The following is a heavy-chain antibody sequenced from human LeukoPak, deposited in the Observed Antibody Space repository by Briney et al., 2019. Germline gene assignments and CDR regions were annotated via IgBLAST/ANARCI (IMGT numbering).Heavy chain of an antibody. Sequence: GGSLRLSCAASGFIFGSYSMSWVRQAQGKGLEWVSVITGSGGNTYYADSVKGRFTIFRDNSKNILYLQMNSLRAEDTAIYYCAKRGGGTMFAFDIWGQGTMVTVSS. CDR3: AKRGGGTMFAFDI. CDR2: ITGSGGNT. V-gene: IGHV3-23*01. CDR1: GFIFGSYS. D-gene: IGHD3-10*02. J-gene: IGHJ3*02.